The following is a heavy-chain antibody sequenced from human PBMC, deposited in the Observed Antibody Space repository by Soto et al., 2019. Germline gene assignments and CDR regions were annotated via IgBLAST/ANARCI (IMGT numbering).Heavy chain of an antibody. CDR2: ISGSGGST. V-gene: IGHV3-23*01. D-gene: IGHD2-15*01. CDR3: ANVGPGNLVVVAATVLAY. J-gene: IGHJ4*02. Sequence: ACGSMRVSCAASGVTFSSYAMSCVRKATGKGLEWVSAISGSGGSTYYADSVKGRFTISRDNSKNTLYLQMNSLRAEDTAVYYFANVGPGNLVVVAATVLAYRVQGTLVPVSS. CDR1: GVTFSSYA.